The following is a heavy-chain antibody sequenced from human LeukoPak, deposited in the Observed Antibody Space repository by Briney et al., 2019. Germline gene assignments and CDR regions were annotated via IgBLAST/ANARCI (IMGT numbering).Heavy chain of an antibody. J-gene: IGHJ4*02. CDR3: AKDWGQRITMIVVVIPGRHPIDY. D-gene: IGHD3-22*01. CDR1: GFTFSSYS. V-gene: IGHV3-48*01. CDR2: ISSSSSTI. Sequence: PGGSLRLSCAASGFTFSSYSMNWVRQAPGKGLEWVSYISSSSSTIYYADSVKGRFTISRDNAKNSLYLQMNSLRAEDTAVYYCAKDWGQRITMIVVVIPGRHPIDYWGQGTLVTVSS.